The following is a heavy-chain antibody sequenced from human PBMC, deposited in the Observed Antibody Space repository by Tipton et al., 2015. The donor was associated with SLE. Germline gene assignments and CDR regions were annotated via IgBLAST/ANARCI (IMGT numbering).Heavy chain of an antibody. D-gene: IGHD2-21*01. V-gene: IGHV4-59*01. Sequence: TLSLTCTVSGVSISTYYWSWIRQPPGMGLEWIGFAFYSGSTNYNPSLKSRVTISVDMSKNQLSLNLISVTAADTAVYYCARDAPSFCGAYCHRYFDLWGRGTLVTVSS. CDR2: AFYSGST. CDR1: GVSISTYY. CDR3: ARDAPSFCGAYCHRYFDL. J-gene: IGHJ2*01.